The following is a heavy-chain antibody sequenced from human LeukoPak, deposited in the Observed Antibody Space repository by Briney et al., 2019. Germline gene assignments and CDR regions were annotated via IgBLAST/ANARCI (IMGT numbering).Heavy chain of an antibody. CDR1: GFTFSSYW. Sequence: GGSLRLSCAASGFTFSSYWMSWVRQAPGKGLEWVANIKQDGSEKYYVDSVKGRFTISRDNAKNSLYLQMNSLRAEDTAVYYCARDFGDDDFWSGYPIFDYWGQGTLVTVSS. V-gene: IGHV3-7*01. CDR2: IKQDGSEK. CDR3: ARDFGDDDFWSGYPIFDY. D-gene: IGHD3-3*01. J-gene: IGHJ4*02.